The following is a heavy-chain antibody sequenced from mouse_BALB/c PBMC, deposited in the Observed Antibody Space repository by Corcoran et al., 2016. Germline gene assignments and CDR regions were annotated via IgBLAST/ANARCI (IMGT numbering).Heavy chain of an antibody. V-gene: IGHV1S34*01. Sequence: LVKTGASVKISCKASGYSFSGYYLPWVKQSHGKSLGLIGYISCYNGATSYNQKFKGKATFTVDTSSSTAYMPFNSLTSEDSAVYYYASYHYDFYAMDYWGQGTSVTVSS. D-gene: IGHD1-1*02. J-gene: IGHJ4*01. CDR3: ASYHYDFYAMDY. CDR2: ISCYNGAT. CDR1: GYSFSGYY.